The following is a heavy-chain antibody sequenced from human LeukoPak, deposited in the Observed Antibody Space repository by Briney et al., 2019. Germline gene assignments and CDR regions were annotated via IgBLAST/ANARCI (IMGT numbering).Heavy chain of an antibody. CDR1: GYTFTGYY. D-gene: IGHD3-10*01. V-gene: IGHV1-2*02. J-gene: IGHJ4*02. CDR3: ARDGSGSYYITDY. Sequence: ASVKVSCKASGYTFTGYYMHWVRQAPGQGLEWMGWINPNSGGTNYAQKFQRRVTMTRDTSISTAYMELSRLRSDDTAVYYCARDGSGSYYITDYWGQGTLVTVSS. CDR2: INPNSGGT.